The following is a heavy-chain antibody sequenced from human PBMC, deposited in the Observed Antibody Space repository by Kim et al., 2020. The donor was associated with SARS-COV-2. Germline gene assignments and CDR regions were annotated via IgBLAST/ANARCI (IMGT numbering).Heavy chain of an antibody. D-gene: IGHD2-2*01. V-gene: IGHV3-30*07. Sequence: VEGRFAISRDNSKNTLYLQMNSLRADDTAVYFCARGRFCSSSNCYSYMDVWGKGTTVIVSS. J-gene: IGHJ6*03. CDR3: ARGRFCSSSNCYSYMDV.